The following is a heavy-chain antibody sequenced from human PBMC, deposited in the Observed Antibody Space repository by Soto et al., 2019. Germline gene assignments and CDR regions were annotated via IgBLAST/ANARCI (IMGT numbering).Heavy chain of an antibody. J-gene: IGHJ5*02. CDR3: ARGRTWFAP. V-gene: IGHV3-7*01. CDR2: IKEDGSET. CDR1: GCTSSMYW. Sequence: PGGSLRLSCAVSGCTSSMYWMSWGRQAPGKGLEWVANIKEDGSETYYVDSVRGRFTISRDNAKNSLYLQMNSLRGEDTAVYYCARGRTWFAPWGQGTLVTVSS.